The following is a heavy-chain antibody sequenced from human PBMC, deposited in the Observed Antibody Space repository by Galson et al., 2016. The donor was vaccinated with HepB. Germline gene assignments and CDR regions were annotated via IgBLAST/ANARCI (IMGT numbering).Heavy chain of an antibody. D-gene: IGHD1-1*01. Sequence: SVKVSCKASGYTFIGYYMHWVRQAPGQGLEWMGRINPDSAATDYAQKFRGRVTMTRDTSISTAYMALSRLTSDDTAVYYCARGGETAYNSFIMDVWGQGTTVTVSS. CDR2: INPDSAAT. J-gene: IGHJ6*02. V-gene: IGHV1-2*02. CDR1: GYTFIGYY. CDR3: ARGGETAYNSFIMDV.